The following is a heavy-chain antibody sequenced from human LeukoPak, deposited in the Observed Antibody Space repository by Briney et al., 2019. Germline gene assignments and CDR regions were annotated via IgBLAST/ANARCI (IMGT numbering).Heavy chain of an antibody. Sequence: GGSLRLSCAASGFTFSSYEMNWARQAPGKGLEWISYISSSGSTIYYADSVKGRFTISRDNAKNSLYLQMNSLRAEDTAVYYCARDGWVRGVIDAFDVWGQGTLVTVPS. CDR2: ISSSGSTI. J-gene: IGHJ3*01. V-gene: IGHV3-48*03. CDR3: ARDGWVRGVIDAFDV. CDR1: GFTFSSYE. D-gene: IGHD3-10*01.